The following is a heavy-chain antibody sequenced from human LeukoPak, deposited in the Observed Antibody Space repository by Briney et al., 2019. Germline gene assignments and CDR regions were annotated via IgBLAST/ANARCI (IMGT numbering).Heavy chain of an antibody. CDR2: ISGSGDST. Sequence: GGSLRLSCAASGFTFSSYEMNWVRQAPGKGLEWVSSISGSGDSTYYADSVKGRFTISRDNSKNTLYLQMNSLRAEDTAVYYCAKGGRVSILWWIGAFDIWGQGTMVTVSS. V-gene: IGHV3-23*01. J-gene: IGHJ3*02. CDR1: GFTFSSYE. D-gene: IGHD2-21*01. CDR3: AKGGRVSILWWIGAFDI.